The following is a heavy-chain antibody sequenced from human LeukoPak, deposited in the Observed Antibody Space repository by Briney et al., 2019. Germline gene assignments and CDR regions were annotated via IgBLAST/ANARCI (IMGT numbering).Heavy chain of an antibody. D-gene: IGHD1-26*01. J-gene: IGHJ5*02. V-gene: IGHV4-38-2*02. CDR1: GYSISSGYY. CDR3: ARESHEGATRAYNWFDP. Sequence: SETLSLTCTVSGYSISSGYYWGWTRQPPGKGLERIGSIYHSGSTYYNPSLKSRVTISVDTSKNQFSLKLSSVTAADTAVYYCARESHEGATRAYNWFDPWGQGTLVSVSS. CDR2: IYHSGST.